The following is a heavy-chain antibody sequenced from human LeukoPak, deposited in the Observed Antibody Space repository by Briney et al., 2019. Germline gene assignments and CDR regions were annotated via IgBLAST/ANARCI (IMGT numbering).Heavy chain of an antibody. D-gene: IGHD6-13*01. CDR1: GGSISSGGYS. CDR2: VYYSGST. V-gene: IGHV4-30-4*07. J-gene: IGHJ5*02. Sequence: PSQTLSLTCAVSGGSISSGGYSWSWIRQPPGKGLEWIGYVYYSGSTNYNPSLKSRVTISIDASRTQFSLKLSSVTAADTAVYYCARDNAGSGWFDPWGQGTLVTVSS. CDR3: ARDNAGSGWFDP.